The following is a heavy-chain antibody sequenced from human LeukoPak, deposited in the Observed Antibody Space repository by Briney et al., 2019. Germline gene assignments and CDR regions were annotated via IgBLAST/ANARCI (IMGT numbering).Heavy chain of an antibody. Sequence: PSETLSLTCTVSGGSISSYYWSWIRQPPGKGLEWIGYIYYSGSTNYKSSLKSRVTISVDTSKNQFSLKLSSVTAADTAVYYCARRIVVVPAANWFDPWGQGTLVTVSS. CDR2: IYYSGST. CDR1: GGSISSYY. J-gene: IGHJ5*02. V-gene: IGHV4-59*12. D-gene: IGHD2-2*01. CDR3: ARRIVVVPAANWFDP.